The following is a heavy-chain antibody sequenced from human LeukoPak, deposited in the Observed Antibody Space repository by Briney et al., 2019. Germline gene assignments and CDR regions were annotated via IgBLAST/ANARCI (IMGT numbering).Heavy chain of an antibody. CDR2: ISYDGSNE. Sequence: GGSLRLSCAASGFTFSSYAMHWVRQAPGKGLEWVAVISYDGSNEYYADSVKGRFTISRDNSKNTLYLQMNSLRAEDTAVYYCARVAGSGSYSRPIASFDPWGQGTLVTVSS. V-gene: IGHV3-30-3*01. D-gene: IGHD3-10*01. CDR1: GFTFSSYA. CDR3: ARVAGSGSYSRPIASFDP. J-gene: IGHJ5*02.